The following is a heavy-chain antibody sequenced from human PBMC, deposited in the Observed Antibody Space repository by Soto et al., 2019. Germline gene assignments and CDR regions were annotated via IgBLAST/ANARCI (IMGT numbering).Heavy chain of an antibody. CDR1: GGSISSYY. J-gene: IGHJ4*02. Sequence: SETLSLTCTVSGGSISSYYWIWIRQPPVNGLEFIGYIYYIFSTNYNPSLKSRFTISLYTSKNHFSLKLSSVTAADTAVYYCAISSYSKYVNYWGQGTLVTVSS. V-gene: IGHV4-59*01. CDR3: AISSYSKYVNY. CDR2: IYYIFST. D-gene: IGHD4-4*01.